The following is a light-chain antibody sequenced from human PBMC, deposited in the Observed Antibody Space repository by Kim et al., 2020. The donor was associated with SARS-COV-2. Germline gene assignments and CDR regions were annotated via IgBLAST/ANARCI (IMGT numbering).Light chain of an antibody. CDR2: YDS. J-gene: IGLJ2*01. CDR3: QAWDSRSYVV. Sequence: SYELTQPPSVSVAPGKTATITCGGNNIRSKSVHWYQHKPGQAPVLIISYDSDRPSGIPERFSGSNSGNTATLTISGTQAMDEADYYCQAWDSRSYVVFGGGTQLTVL. CDR1: NIRSKS. V-gene: IGLV3-21*01.